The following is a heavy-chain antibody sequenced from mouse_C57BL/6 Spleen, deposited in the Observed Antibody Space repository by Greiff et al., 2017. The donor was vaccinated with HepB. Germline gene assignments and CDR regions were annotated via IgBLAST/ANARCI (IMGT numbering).Heavy chain of an antibody. CDR3: AREGDYYGAWFAY. D-gene: IGHD1-1*01. CDR2: IHPNSGST. J-gene: IGHJ3*01. CDR1: GYTFTSYW. Sequence: QVQLQQPGAELVKPGASVKLSCKASGYTFTSYWMHWVKQRPGQGLEWIGMIHPNSGSTNYNEKFKSKGTLTVDKSSSTAYMQLSSLTSEDSAVYYCAREGDYYGAWFAYWGQGTLVTVSA. V-gene: IGHV1-64*01.